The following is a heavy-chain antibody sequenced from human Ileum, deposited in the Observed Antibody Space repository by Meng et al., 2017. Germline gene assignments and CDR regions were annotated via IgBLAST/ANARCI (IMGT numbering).Heavy chain of an antibody. CDR2: NYWDDDK. Sequence: QITLKETGPALVKATQTLTLTCNFSGFSLATSGVSVAWIRQPPGEALEWLSLNYWDDDKRYSPSLKNRLAITKDTSKNQVVLTMTNMDPMDTGTYYCAHSPQGYFDYWGPGTLVTVS. CDR1: GFSLATSGVS. V-gene: IGHV2-5*02. J-gene: IGHJ4*02. CDR3: AHSPQGYFDY.